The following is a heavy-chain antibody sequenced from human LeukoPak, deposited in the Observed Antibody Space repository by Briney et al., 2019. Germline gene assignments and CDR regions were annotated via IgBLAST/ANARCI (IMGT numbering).Heavy chain of an antibody. CDR2: ISSSSSYI. D-gene: IGHD3-22*01. CDR3: ARGSIDSSGYYYYYYYMDV. J-gene: IGHJ6*03. CDR1: GFTFSSYS. V-gene: IGHV3-21*01. Sequence: GGSLRLSCAASGFTFSSYSMNWVRQAPGKGLEWVSSISSSSSYIYYADSVKGRFTISRDNAKNSLYLQMNSLRAEDTAVYYCARGSIDSSGYYYYYYYMDVWGKGTTVTVSS.